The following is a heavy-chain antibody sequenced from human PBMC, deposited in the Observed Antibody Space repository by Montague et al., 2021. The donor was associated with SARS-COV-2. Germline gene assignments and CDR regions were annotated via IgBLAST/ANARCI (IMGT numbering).Heavy chain of an antibody. D-gene: IGHD6-25*01. Sequence: TRSLTCTVSGGSISSGSYYWSWIRQPAGKGLEWIGRIYTSGSTNYNPSLKSRVTISVDTSKNQFSLKVTSVTAADTAVYYCARRLGGSGWLDYWGQGTLVTVSS. V-gene: IGHV4-61*02. CDR2: IYTSGST. CDR1: GGSISSGSYY. J-gene: IGHJ4*02. CDR3: ARRLGGSGWLDY.